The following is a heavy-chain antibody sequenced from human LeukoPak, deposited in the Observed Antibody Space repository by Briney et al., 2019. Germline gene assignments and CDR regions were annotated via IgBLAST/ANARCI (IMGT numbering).Heavy chain of an antibody. Sequence: SETLSLTCAVYGGSFSGYYWSWIRQPPGKGLEWIGEINHSGSTNYNPSLKGRVTISVDTSKNQFSLKLSSVTAADTAVYYCAGRRGLVTMIDSRFLDYWGQGTLVTVSS. D-gene: IGHD3-22*01. CDR2: INHSGST. CDR3: AGRRGLVTMIDSRFLDY. V-gene: IGHV4-34*01. J-gene: IGHJ4*02. CDR1: GGSFSGYY.